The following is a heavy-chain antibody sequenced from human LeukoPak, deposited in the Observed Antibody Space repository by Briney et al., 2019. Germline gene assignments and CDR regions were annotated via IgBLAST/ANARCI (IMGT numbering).Heavy chain of an antibody. CDR1: GFTFSDYY. CDR3: AKGLGTRGYSYYYMDV. Sequence: GGSLRLSCTASGFTFSDYYMSWIRQAPGKGLEWVSYISSSGSTIYYADSVKGRFTISRDNAKNSLYLQMNSLRAEDTAVYYCAKGLGTRGYSYYYMDVWGTGTTVTVSS. J-gene: IGHJ6*03. V-gene: IGHV3-11*04. CDR2: ISSSGSTI. D-gene: IGHD3-16*01.